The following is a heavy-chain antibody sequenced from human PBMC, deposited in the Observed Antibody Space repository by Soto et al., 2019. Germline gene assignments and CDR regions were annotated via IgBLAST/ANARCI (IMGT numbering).Heavy chain of an antibody. D-gene: IGHD3-10*01. CDR2: ISGSGGST. Sequence: EVQLLESGGGLVQPGGSLRLSCAASGFTFSSYAMSWVRQAPGKGLEWVSAISGSGGSTYYADSVKGRFTISRDNSKNSLYLQMNSLRAEDTAVYYCAKVWSYYYGSGSSRPFDYWGQGTLVTVSS. V-gene: IGHV3-23*01. J-gene: IGHJ4*02. CDR3: AKVWSYYYGSGSSRPFDY. CDR1: GFTFSSYA.